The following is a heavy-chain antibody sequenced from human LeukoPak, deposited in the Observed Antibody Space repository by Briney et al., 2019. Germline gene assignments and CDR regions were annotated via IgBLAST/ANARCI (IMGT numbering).Heavy chain of an antibody. Sequence: ASVKVSCKASGGTFSSYAISWVRQAPGQGLGWMGGIIPIFGTANYAQKFQGRVTITADESTSTAYMELSSLRSEDTAVYYCARVWDYDSRYFDYWGQGTLVTVSS. D-gene: IGHD3-22*01. V-gene: IGHV1-69*13. CDR2: IIPIFGTA. CDR1: GGTFSSYA. CDR3: ARVWDYDSRYFDY. J-gene: IGHJ4*02.